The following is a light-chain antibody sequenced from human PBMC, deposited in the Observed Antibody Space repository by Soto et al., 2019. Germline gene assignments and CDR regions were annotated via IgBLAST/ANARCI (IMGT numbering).Light chain of an antibody. CDR2: AAS. Sequence: TQMTQSPLSLSASVGEKIIITCRASRDVGSDVSWYQQKPGQAPKLVIYAASNLYTGVPSRFSGRRSGTEFTLTISSLQPEDFALYFCQQYNNWPFSFGPGTRLEIK. V-gene: IGKV1-17*01. CDR1: RDVGSD. J-gene: IGKJ5*01. CDR3: QQYNNWPFS.